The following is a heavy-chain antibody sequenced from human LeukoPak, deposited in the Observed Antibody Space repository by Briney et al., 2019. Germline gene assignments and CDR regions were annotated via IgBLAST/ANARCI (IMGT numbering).Heavy chain of an antibody. V-gene: IGHV4-59*01. CDR1: GGSISSYY. CDR2: IYYTGST. J-gene: IGHJ4*02. D-gene: IGHD5-18*01. CDR3: ARGGYSYRYDH. Sequence: PSETLSLTCTVSGGSISSYYWSWIRQPPGKGLEWIGYIYYTGSTNYNPSLKSRVTMSVDTSKNQFSLKLRSVTAADTAVYYCARGGYSYRYDHWGQGTLVTVSS.